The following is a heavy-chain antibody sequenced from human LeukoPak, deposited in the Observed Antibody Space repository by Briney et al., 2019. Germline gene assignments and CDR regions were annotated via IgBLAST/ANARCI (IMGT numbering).Heavy chain of an antibody. CDR1: GFTFSNAW. Sequence: GGSLRLSCAASGFTFSNAWMTWVRQAPGKGLEWVGRIKTKPDGGTTDYAAPVRGRFTISRDDSLNTLYLQMNSLKTEDTAVYYCATALPAAMFFLGDAFDIWGQGTKVTVSS. V-gene: IGHV3-15*01. CDR2: IKTKPDGGTT. CDR3: ATALPAAMFFLGDAFDI. D-gene: IGHD2-2*01. J-gene: IGHJ3*02.